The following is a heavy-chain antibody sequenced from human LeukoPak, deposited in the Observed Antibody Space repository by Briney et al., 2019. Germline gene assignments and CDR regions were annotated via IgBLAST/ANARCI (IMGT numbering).Heavy chain of an antibody. Sequence: GGSLRLSCAASGFTFSSYAMSWVRQAPGKGLEWVSAISGSGGSTYYADSVKGRFTMSRDNGQEKLFLQLTSLRVEDTAVYFCVREAMFDRSLDQWGQGTLVTVSS. V-gene: IGHV3-23*01. CDR3: VREAMFDRSLDQ. J-gene: IGHJ4*02. CDR1: GFTFSSYA. D-gene: IGHD3-22*01. CDR2: ISGSGGST.